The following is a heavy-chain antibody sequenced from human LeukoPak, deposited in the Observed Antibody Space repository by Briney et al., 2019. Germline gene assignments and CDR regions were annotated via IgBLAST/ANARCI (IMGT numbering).Heavy chain of an antibody. D-gene: IGHD2-21*02. CDR3: ATAGPDYCGGDCYSFDY. CDR2: FDPEDGET. J-gene: IGHJ4*02. Sequence: GASVKVSCKVSGYTLTELSMHWVRQAPGKGLEWMGGFDPEDGETIYAQKFQGRVTMTEGTSTDTAYMELSSLRSEDTAVYYCATAGPDYCGGDCYSFDYWGQGTLVTVSS. V-gene: IGHV1-24*01. CDR1: GYTLTELS.